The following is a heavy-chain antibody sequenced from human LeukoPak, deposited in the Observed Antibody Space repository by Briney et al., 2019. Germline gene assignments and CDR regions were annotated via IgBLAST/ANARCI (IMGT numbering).Heavy chain of an antibody. CDR2: INHSGST. Sequence: SETLSLTCAVYGGSFSGYYWSWIRQPPGKGLEWIGEINHSGSTNYNPSLKSRVTISVDTSKNQFSLKLSSVAAADTAVYYCASPLTTTPFDYWGQGTLVTVSS. V-gene: IGHV4-34*01. D-gene: IGHD1-1*01. CDR3: ASPLTTTPFDY. CDR1: GGSFSGYY. J-gene: IGHJ4*02.